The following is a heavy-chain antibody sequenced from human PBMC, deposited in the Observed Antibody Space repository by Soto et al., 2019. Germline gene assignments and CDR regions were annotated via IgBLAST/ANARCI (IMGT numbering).Heavy chain of an antibody. CDR3: AREERYFDWLLGGNNWFDP. J-gene: IGHJ5*02. Sequence: QVQLVQSGAEVKKPGASVKVSCKASGYTFTSYGISWVRQAPGQGLEWMGWISAYNGNTNYAQKLQGRVTMTTDTSTSTAYMELRSLRSDDTAVYYCAREERYFDWLLGGNNWFDPWGQGTLVTVSS. V-gene: IGHV1-18*01. CDR2: ISAYNGNT. D-gene: IGHD3-9*01. CDR1: GYTFTSYG.